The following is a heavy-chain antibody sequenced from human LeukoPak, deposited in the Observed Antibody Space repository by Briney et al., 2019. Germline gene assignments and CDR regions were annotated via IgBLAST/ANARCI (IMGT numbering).Heavy chain of an antibody. CDR1: GGSFSGYY. J-gene: IGHJ4*02. CDR2: INHSGST. CDR3: ASRIAVAASDY. V-gene: IGHV4-34*01. D-gene: IGHD6-19*01. Sequence: SETLSLTCAVYGGSFSGYYWSWIRQPPGKGLEWIGEINHSGSTNYNPSLKSRVTISVDTSKNQFSLKLSSVTAADTAVYYCASRIAVAASDYWGQGTLVTVSS.